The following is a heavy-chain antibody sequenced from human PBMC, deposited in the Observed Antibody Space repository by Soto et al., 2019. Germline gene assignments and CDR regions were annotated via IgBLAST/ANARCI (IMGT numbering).Heavy chain of an antibody. V-gene: IGHV4-59*01. J-gene: IGHJ6*02. CDR3: ARKSGGDYHYYYGMDV. CDR1: GGSISSYY. D-gene: IGHD2-15*01. CDR2: IYYSGST. Sequence: SETLSLTCTVSGGSISSYYWSWIRQPPGKGLEWIGYIYYSGSTNYNPSLKSRVTISVDTSKNQFSLKLSSVTAADTAVYYCARKSGGDYHYYYGMDVWGQGTTVTVSS.